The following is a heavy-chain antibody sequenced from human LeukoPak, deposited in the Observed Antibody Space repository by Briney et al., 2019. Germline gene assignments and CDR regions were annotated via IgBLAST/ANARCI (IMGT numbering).Heavy chain of an antibody. J-gene: IGHJ6*03. D-gene: IGHD2-2*01. V-gene: IGHV4-34*01. Sequence: SETLSLTCAVYGGSFSGYYWSWIRQPPGKGLEWIGEINHSGSTNYNPSLKSRVTMSVDTSKNQFSLKLSSVTAADTAVYYCARHPTLGGYCSSTSCPYYMDVWGKGTTVTVSS. CDR3: ARHPTLGGYCSSTSCPYYMDV. CDR1: GGSFSGYY. CDR2: INHSGST.